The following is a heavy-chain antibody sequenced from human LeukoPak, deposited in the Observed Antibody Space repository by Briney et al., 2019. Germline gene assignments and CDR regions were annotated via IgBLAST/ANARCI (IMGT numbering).Heavy chain of an antibody. CDR2: ISPHSGNT. J-gene: IGHJ1*01. V-gene: IGHV1-18*01. CDR1: GFAFRSYG. Sequence: ASVKVCCKASGFAFRSYGISWVRQAPGQGLEWMGWISPHSGNTYYAPSLQGRVTMTADTSTNIAYMEMRSLRSDDSAVYYCARIDAFTYGLPLDFWGQGSQVTVSS. D-gene: IGHD3/OR15-3a*01. CDR3: ARIDAFTYGLPLDF.